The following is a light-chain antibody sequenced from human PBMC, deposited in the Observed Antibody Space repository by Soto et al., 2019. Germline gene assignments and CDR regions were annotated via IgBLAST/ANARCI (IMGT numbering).Light chain of an antibody. CDR1: QGIANW. J-gene: IGKJ1*01. Sequence: DIQMTQSPSSVSASVGDRVTITCRASQGIANWLAWYQQKPGTAPKLLIYSTSRLQNGVPSRFSGGGSGTDFTLTITSLQPEVFASYYCQQGDSFPWAFGQGTKVEIK. V-gene: IGKV1-12*02. CDR2: STS. CDR3: QQGDSFPWA.